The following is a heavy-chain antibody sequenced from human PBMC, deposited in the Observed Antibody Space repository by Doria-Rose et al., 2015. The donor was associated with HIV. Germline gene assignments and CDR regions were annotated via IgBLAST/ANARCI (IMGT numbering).Heavy chain of an antibody. V-gene: IGHV4-59*01. Sequence: QVQLQESGPGLVKPSETLSLTCSVSGGSISHYYWSWIRQPPGKGLEYSGDLLYTGSINYSPALKSRVSISIDTSKNKFSLRLSSVTAADTAVYYCARVLSGTYDYWGQGTLVTVSS. J-gene: IGHJ4*02. D-gene: IGHD1-26*01. CDR1: GGSISHYY. CDR3: ARVLSGTYDY. CDR2: LLYTGSI.